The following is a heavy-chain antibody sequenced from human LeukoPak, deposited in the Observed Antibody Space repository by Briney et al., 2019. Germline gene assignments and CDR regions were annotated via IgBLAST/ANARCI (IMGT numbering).Heavy chain of an antibody. V-gene: IGHV3-23*01. Sequence: GGSLRLSCAASGFTFSSYAMTWVRQAPGKGLEWVSTISNSGGSTYYADSVKGRFTISSDSSKNTLYLQMNSLRAEDTAVYYCAREPPRRGSGQFDSWGQGTLVTVSS. CDR3: AREPPRRGSGQFDS. J-gene: IGHJ4*02. D-gene: IGHD6-19*01. CDR1: GFTFSSYA. CDR2: ISNSGGST.